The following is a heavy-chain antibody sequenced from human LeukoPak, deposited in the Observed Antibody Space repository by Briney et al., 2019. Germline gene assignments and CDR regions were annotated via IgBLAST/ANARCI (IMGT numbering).Heavy chain of an antibody. CDR3: AKEVAVAGLDY. CDR2: ISGSGGST. D-gene: IGHD6-19*01. J-gene: IGHJ4*02. V-gene: IGHV3-23*01. Sequence: PGGSLRLSCAASGFTFSDNYMSWIRQAPGKGLEWVSAISGSGGSTYYADSVKGRFTISRDNSKNTLYLQMNSLRAEDTAVYYCAKEVAVAGLDYWGQGTLVTVSS. CDR1: GFTFSDNY.